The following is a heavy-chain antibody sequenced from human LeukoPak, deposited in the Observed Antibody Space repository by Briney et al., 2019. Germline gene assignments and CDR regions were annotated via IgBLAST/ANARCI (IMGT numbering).Heavy chain of an antibody. CDR3: ARAYGDYEGAFDI. J-gene: IGHJ3*02. D-gene: IGHD4-17*01. CDR1: GYTFTGYY. Sequence: ASVKVSCKASGYTFTGYYMHWVRQAPGQGLEWMGWINPNSGGTNYAQKFQGRVTMTRDTSISTAYMELSRLRSDDTAVYYCARAYGDYEGAFDIWGQGTMVTASS. CDR2: INPNSGGT. V-gene: IGHV1-2*02.